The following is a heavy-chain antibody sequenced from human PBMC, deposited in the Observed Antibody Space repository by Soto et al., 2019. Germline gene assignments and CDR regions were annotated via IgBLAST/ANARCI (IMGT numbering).Heavy chain of an antibody. D-gene: IGHD5-12*01. J-gene: IGHJ4*02. Sequence: GGSLRLSCAASGFTFSSYWMSWVRQAPGKGLEWVANIKQDGSEKYYVDSVKGRFTISRDNAKNSLYLQMNSLRAEDTAVYYCARVEPYSGYDPFDYWGQGTLVTVPQ. CDR3: ARVEPYSGYDPFDY. CDR1: GFTFSSYW. CDR2: IKQDGSEK. V-gene: IGHV3-7*01.